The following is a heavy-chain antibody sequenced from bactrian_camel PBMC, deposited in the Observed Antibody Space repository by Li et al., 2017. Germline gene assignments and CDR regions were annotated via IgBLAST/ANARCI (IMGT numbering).Heavy chain of an antibody. D-gene: IGHD3*01. Sequence: VQLVESGGGLVQPGGSLRLSCTASGFTFDDSSMGWYRQAPGNECELVSADSSDGNTYYADSVKGRFTISQNSAGNTVYLRLDNLTPADTAMYYCAARDRPYGLSGALDHSRYDYWGQGTQVTVS. V-gene: IGHV3S55*01. J-gene: IGHJ4*01. CDR1: GFTFDDSS. CDR2: DSSDGNT. CDR3: AARDRPYGLSGALDHSRYDY.